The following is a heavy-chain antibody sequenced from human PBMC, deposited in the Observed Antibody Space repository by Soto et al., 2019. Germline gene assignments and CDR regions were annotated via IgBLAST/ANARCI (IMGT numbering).Heavy chain of an antibody. D-gene: IGHD6-19*01. CDR3: AKDLYSSDWFNFFDS. CDR2: ISHDGGAV. J-gene: IGHJ5*01. V-gene: IGHV3-30*18. CDR1: GFSFSTTG. Sequence: QVQLVESGGGVVQPGRSLRLSCAASGFSFSTTGMHWVRQAPGKGLEWVAMISHDGGAVHFADSEKGRFTISRDDSTNTLYLQMNSLRPEDTAVYYCAKDLYSSDWFNFFDSWGQGSLVTVSS.